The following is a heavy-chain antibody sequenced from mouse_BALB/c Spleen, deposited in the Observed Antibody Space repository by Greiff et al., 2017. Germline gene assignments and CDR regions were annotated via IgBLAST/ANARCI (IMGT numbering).Heavy chain of an antibody. V-gene: IGHV1-7*01. CDR2: INPSTGYT. J-gene: IGHJ3*01. Sequence: QVQLQQSGAELAKPGASVKMSCKASGYTFTSYWMHWVKQRPGQGLEWIGYINPSTGYTEYNQKFKDKATLTADKSSSTAYMQLSSLTSEDSAVYYCARDDGSSPFAYWGQGTLVTVSA. CDR1: GYTFTSYW. CDR3: ARDDGSSPFAY. D-gene: IGHD1-1*01.